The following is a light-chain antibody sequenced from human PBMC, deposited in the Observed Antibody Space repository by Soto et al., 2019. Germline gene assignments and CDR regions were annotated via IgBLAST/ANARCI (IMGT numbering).Light chain of an antibody. CDR3: QQRRNWVS. CDR1: QSVDTY. CDR2: GTS. Sequence: LTQSPAILSLSPGERATLSCTASQSVDTYIAWYQQRPGQPPRLLIHGTSHRASGVPARFRGSGSGTDFTLTITSLEPEDFGVYFCQQRRNWVSFGPGTRL. V-gene: IGKV3-11*01. J-gene: IGKJ3*01.